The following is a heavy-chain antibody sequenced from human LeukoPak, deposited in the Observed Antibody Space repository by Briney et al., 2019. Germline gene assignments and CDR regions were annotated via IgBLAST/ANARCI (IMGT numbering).Heavy chain of an antibody. CDR1: GFTFSSYS. Sequence: GGSLRLSCAASGFTFSSYSMNWVRQARGKGLEWVSYISSSSSTIYYADSVKGRFTISRDNAKNSLYLQMNSLRAEDTAVYYCARCRGLVINVLDYWGQGTLVTVSS. D-gene: IGHD3/OR15-3a*01. CDR2: ISSSSSTI. V-gene: IGHV3-48*04. CDR3: ARCRGLVINVLDY. J-gene: IGHJ4*02.